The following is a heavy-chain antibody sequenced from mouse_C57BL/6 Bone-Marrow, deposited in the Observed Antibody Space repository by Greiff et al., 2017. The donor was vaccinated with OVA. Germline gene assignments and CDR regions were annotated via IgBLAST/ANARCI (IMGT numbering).Heavy chain of an antibody. CDR2: ISSGGSYT. CDR3: ARRNGYYAFAY. CDR1: GFTFSSYG. D-gene: IGHD2-3*01. J-gene: IGHJ3*01. V-gene: IGHV5-6*01. Sequence: EVHLVESGGDLVKPGGSLKLSCAASGFTFSSYGMSWVRQTPDKRLEWVATISSGGSYTYYPDSVKGRFTISIDSAKNTLYLQMSSLKSEDTAMDYWARRNGYYAFAYWGQGTLVTVSA.